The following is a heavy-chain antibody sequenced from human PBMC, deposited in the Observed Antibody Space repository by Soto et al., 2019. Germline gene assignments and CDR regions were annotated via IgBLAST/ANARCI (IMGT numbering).Heavy chain of an antibody. V-gene: IGHV3-33*01. D-gene: IGHD3-3*01. J-gene: IGHJ6*02. CDR1: GFTFSSFG. CDR3: ARDASYYSLWSGYYPSRNGMDV. CDR2: IWYDGSKK. Sequence: QVQVVESGGGVVQPGRSLRLSCAASGFTFSSFGMHWVRQAPGKGLEWVSLIWYDGSKKSYGDSVKGRFTISRDNSRNTVYLKMNSLIADDTAVYYCARDASYYSLWSGYYPSRNGMDVWGQGTTVTVSS.